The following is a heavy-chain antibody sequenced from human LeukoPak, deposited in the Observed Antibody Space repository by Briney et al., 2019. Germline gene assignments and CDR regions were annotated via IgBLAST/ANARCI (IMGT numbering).Heavy chain of an antibody. CDR1: GFTFTSSA. CDR2: VVVGSGNT. Sequence: TSVKVSCKASGFTFTSSAMQWVRQARGQRLEWIGWVVVGSGNTNYAQKFQERVTITRDMSTSTAYMELSSLRSEDTAVYYCAADRGVGELPRYWGQGTLVTVSS. V-gene: IGHV1-58*02. J-gene: IGHJ4*02. CDR3: AADRGVGELPRY. D-gene: IGHD3-10*01.